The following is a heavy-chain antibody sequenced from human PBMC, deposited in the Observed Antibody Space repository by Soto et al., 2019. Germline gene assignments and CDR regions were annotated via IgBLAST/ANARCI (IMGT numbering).Heavy chain of an antibody. CDR3: ARGGGYSSSSDY. D-gene: IGHD6-6*01. CDR1: GGTFSSYA. V-gene: IGHV1-69*13. J-gene: IGHJ4*02. Sequence: ASVKVSCKASGGTFSSYAISWVRQAPGQGLEWMGGIIPIFGTANYAQKFQGRVTITADESTSTAYMELSSLRSEDTAVYSCARGGGYSSSSDYWGQGTLVTVSS. CDR2: IIPIFGTA.